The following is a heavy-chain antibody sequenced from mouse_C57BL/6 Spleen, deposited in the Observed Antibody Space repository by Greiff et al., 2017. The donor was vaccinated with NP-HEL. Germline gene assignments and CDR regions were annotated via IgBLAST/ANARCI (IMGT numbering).Heavy chain of an antibody. D-gene: IGHD1-1*01. J-gene: IGHJ2*01. V-gene: IGHV1-4*01. CDR3: ASPLTTVVANYFDY. CDR1: GYTFTSYT. CDR2: INPSSGYT. Sequence: QVQLKQSGAELARPGASVKMSCKASGYTFTSYTMHWVKQRPGQGLEWIGYINPSSGYTKYNQKFKDKATLTADKSSSTAYMQLSSLTSEDSAVYYCASPLTTVVANYFDYWGQGTTLTVSS.